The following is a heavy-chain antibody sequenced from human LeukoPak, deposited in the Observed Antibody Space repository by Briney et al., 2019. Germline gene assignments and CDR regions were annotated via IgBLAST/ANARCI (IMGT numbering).Heavy chain of an antibody. V-gene: IGHV4-34*01. Sequence: SETLSLTCAVYGGSFSGHYWSWIRQPPGKGLEWIGEINRSGSTNYNPSLKSRVTISVDTSKNQFSLKLSSVTAADTAVYYCARVRSVYYYYGMDVWGQGTTVTVSS. CDR2: INRSGST. CDR1: GGSFSGHY. J-gene: IGHJ6*02. CDR3: ARVRSVYYYYGMDV.